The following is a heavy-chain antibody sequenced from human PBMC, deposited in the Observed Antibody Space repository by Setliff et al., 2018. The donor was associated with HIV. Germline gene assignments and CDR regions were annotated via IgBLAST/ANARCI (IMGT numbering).Heavy chain of an antibody. CDR1: GGSINSGSYY. Sequence: SETLSLTCTVSGGSINSGSYYWNWIRQPAGKGLEWIGQIYASGSTNYNPSLKSRVTMSVDTSKKHFSLKLTSVTVADTAMYYCARDWRSCYDLNFDYWGQGTPVTVSS. J-gene: IGHJ4*02. D-gene: IGHD3-16*01. CDR2: IYASGST. CDR3: ARDWRSCYDLNFDY. V-gene: IGHV4-61*09.